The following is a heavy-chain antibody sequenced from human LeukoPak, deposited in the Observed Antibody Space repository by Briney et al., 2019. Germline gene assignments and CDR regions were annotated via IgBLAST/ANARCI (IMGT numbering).Heavy chain of an antibody. V-gene: IGHV4-59*01. J-gene: IGHJ6*03. CDR1: GGSISSYY. CDR3: ARAYYYYYYMDV. CDR2: IYYSGST. Sequence: SETLSLTCTVSGGSISSYYWSWIRQPPGKGLEWIGYIYYSGSTNYNPSLKGRVTISVDTSKNQFSLKLSSVTAADTAVYYCARAYYYYYYMDVWGKGTTVTISS.